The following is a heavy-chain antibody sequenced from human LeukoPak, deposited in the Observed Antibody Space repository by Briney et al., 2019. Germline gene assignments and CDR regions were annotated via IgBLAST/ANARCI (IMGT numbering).Heavy chain of an antibody. D-gene: IGHD1-20*01. CDR2: IKTDGSTI. CDR1: GFIFSNYW. Sequence: GGSLRLSCAASGFIFSNYWMHWVRQAPGKGLVWVSRIKTDGSTITYADSVKGRFTISKDNAKNSLYLLMNSLRVEDTAVYYCVPLNWNPPGDFDRWGQGTLVTVSS. CDR3: VPLNWNPPGDFDR. J-gene: IGHJ4*02. V-gene: IGHV3-74*01.